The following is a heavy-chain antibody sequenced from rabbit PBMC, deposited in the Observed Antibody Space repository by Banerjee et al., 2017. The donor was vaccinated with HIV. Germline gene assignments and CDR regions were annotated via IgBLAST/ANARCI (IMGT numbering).Heavy chain of an antibody. CDR3: ARDLAGAIGWNFYL. CDR2: INAVTGKP. Sequence: QSLEESGGGLVKPGASLTLTCKASGFSFNSGYDMCWVRQAPGKGLEWIACINAVTGKPVYATWAKGRFTISRTSSTTVTLQMTSLTAADTATYFCARDLAGAIGWNFYLWGPGTLVTVS. CDR1: GFSFNSGYD. V-gene: IGHV1S40*01. D-gene: IGHD4-1*01. J-gene: IGHJ4*01.